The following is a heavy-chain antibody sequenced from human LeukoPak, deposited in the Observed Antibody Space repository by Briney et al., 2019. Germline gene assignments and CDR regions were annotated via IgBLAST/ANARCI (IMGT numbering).Heavy chain of an antibody. CDR1: GFTVSSNY. J-gene: IGHJ4*02. CDR3: ARDQYSYAHAAH. V-gene: IGHV3-66*01. D-gene: IGHD5-18*01. Sequence: PGGSLRLSCAASGFTVSSNYMSWVRQAPGKGLEWVSVVYSGGTTYYADSVKGRFTISRDNSKNTLHLQMNSLRAEDTAVYYCARDQYSYAHAAHWGLGTLVTVSS. CDR2: VYSGGTT.